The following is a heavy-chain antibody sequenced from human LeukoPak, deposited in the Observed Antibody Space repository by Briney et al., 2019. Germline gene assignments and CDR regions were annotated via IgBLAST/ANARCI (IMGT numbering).Heavy chain of an antibody. J-gene: IGHJ4*02. CDR1: GGSIGSGGYS. V-gene: IGHV4-31*03. CDR2: IYYSGST. CDR3: ATSGGGDILTGYYRFDY. D-gene: IGHD3-9*01. Sequence: SETLSLTCTVSGGSIGSGGYSWSWIRQHPGKGLEWIGYIYYSGSTYYNPSLKSRVTISVDTSKNQFSLKLSSVTAADTAVYYCATSGGGDILTGYYRFDYWGQGTLVTVSS.